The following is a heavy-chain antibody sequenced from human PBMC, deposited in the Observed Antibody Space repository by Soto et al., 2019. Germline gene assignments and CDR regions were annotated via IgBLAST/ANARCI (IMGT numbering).Heavy chain of an antibody. CDR1: GFTFSSFG. D-gene: IGHD3-16*02. J-gene: IGHJ4*02. CDR2: ISYDGGEK. CDR3: ANALGELSPESYDY. Sequence: QVQLVESGGGVVQPGRSLRLSCAASGFTFSSFGMHWVRQAPGKGLEWVAVISYDGGEKYYADSVKGRFTISRDNSKNTGSLQMNSLRADDTAVYYCANALGELSPESYDYWGQGTLITVSS. V-gene: IGHV3-30*18.